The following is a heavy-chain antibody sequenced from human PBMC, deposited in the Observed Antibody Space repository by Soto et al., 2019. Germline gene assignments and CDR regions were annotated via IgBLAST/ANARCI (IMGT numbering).Heavy chain of an antibody. Sequence: XETLSLTCTVSGGSISSYYWSWIRQPPGKGLEWIGYIYYSGSTNYNPSLKSRVTISVDTSKNQFSLKLSSVTAADTAVYYCARVPYGYFDYWGQGTLVTVSS. CDR3: ARVPYGYFDY. D-gene: IGHD4-17*01. CDR1: GGSISSYY. V-gene: IGHV4-59*01. CDR2: IYYSGST. J-gene: IGHJ4*02.